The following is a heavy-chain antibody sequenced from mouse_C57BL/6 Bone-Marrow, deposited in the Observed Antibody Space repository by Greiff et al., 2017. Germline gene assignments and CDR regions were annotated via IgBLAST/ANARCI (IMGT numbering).Heavy chain of an antibody. CDR1: GYTFTDYE. Sequence: QVQLQQSGAELVRPGASVTLSCKASGYTFTDYEMHWVKQTPVPGLEWIGAIDPETGGTAYNKKFKGKAILTADNSSSTAYMELRSLTSEYSAFYFCTSPLWDEGYYFVDWGQGTTLTVSS. CDR2: IDPETGGT. CDR3: TSPLWDEGYYFVD. D-gene: IGHD4-1*01. J-gene: IGHJ2*01. V-gene: IGHV1-15*01.